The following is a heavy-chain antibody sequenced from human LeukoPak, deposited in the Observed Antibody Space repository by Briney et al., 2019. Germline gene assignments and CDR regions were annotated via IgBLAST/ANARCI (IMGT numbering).Heavy chain of an antibody. J-gene: IGHJ4*02. CDR1: GYTFTRNW. CDR3: VRQRYYGSGSQLVIDF. Sequence: GESLKISCKASGYTFTRNWIGWVRQLPGKGLEGMGIISPGDSHPRYSPSFQGQVTVSADKSKSTAYLEWNSLKASDTAIYYCVRQRYYGSGSQLVIDFWGQGTLVTVSS. CDR2: ISPGDSHP. V-gene: IGHV5-51*01. D-gene: IGHD3-10*01.